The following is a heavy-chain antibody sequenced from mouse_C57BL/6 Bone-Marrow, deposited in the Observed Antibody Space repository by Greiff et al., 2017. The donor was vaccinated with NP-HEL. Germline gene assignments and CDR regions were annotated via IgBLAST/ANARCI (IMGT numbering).Heavy chain of an antibody. CDR2: IDPSDSYT. Sequence: VKLQQPGAELVKPGASVKLSCKASGYTFTSYWMQWVKQRPGQGLEWIGEIDPSDSYTNYNQKFKGKATLTVDTSSSTAYMQLSSLTSEDSAVYYCARRIWSWYFDVWGTGTTVTVSS. V-gene: IGHV1-50*01. CDR3: ARRIWSWYFDV. CDR1: GYTFTSYW. J-gene: IGHJ1*03. D-gene: IGHD1-1*02.